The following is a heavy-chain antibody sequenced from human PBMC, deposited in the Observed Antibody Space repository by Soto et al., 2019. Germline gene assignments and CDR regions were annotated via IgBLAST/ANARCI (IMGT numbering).Heavy chain of an antibody. J-gene: IGHJ6*01. V-gene: IGHV1-2*02. D-gene: IGHD1-7*01. CDR1: GYPFTDFY. Sequence: QVQLVQSGADVKKPGASVKVSCKASGYPFTDFYMHWVRQAPGQGLEWMGWIHPNSGVTNYAQKFQGRVTMTRDTYISTAYMELTSLRSDDTAVYYCAGRGTLDYYAMDVWGQGTTVTASS. CDR3: AGRGTLDYYAMDV. CDR2: IHPNSGVT.